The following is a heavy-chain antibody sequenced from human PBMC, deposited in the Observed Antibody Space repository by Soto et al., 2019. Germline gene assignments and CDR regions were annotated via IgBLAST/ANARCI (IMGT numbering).Heavy chain of an antibody. J-gene: IGHJ5*02. CDR3: ARMYSSGSGWFHP. Sequence: PSETLSLTCSVSGDSISRIDYYWTWIRQHPEKGLEWIGNIYFRGNTYYSPSLESRVSISGDTSSNQFSMSLTSVTAADTARYYCARMYSSGSGWFHPWGQGTLVTVSS. V-gene: IGHV4-31*03. CDR1: GDSISRIDYY. D-gene: IGHD6-19*01. CDR2: IYFRGNT.